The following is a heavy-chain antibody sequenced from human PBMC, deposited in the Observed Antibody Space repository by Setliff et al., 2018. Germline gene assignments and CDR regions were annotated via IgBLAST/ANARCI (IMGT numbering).Heavy chain of an antibody. Sequence: GGSLRLSCAASGFTFSSYKMNWVRQAPGKGLEWVSYISSSGITIYYADSVKGRFTISRDNAKNSLYLQMNSLRAEDTAVYSCARARGYSYGPFDYWGQGTLVTVSS. V-gene: IGHV3-48*03. CDR1: GFTFSSYK. CDR2: ISSSGITI. CDR3: ARARGYSYGPFDY. J-gene: IGHJ4*02. D-gene: IGHD5-18*01.